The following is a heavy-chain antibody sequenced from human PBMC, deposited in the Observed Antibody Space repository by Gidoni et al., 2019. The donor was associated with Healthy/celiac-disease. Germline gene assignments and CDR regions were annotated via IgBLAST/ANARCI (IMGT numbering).Heavy chain of an antibody. Sequence: QVQLQESGPGLVKPSDTLSLTCTVSGRSLSRSYWSWIRQPPGKGLEWIGYIYYSGSTNYNPSLKSRVTISVDTSKNQFSLKLSSVTAADTAVYYCARGPGGGAAAGSAFDYWGQGTLVTVSS. CDR1: GRSLSRSY. CDR3: ARGPGGGAAAGSAFDY. CDR2: IYYSGST. V-gene: IGHV4-59*01. D-gene: IGHD2-15*01. J-gene: IGHJ4*02.